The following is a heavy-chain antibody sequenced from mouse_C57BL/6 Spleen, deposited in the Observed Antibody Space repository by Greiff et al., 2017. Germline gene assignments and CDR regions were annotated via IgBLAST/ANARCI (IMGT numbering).Heavy chain of an antibody. CDR1: GYSITSGYY. V-gene: IGHV3-6*01. Sequence: VQLKESGPGLVKPSQSLSLTCSVTGYSITSGYYWNWIRQFPGNKLEWMGYISYDGSNNYNPSLKNRISITRDTSKNQFFLKLNSVTTEDTATYYCASGEDGYYGYWYFDVWGTGTTVTVSS. CDR2: ISYDGSN. J-gene: IGHJ1*03. CDR3: ASGEDGYYGYWYFDV. D-gene: IGHD2-3*01.